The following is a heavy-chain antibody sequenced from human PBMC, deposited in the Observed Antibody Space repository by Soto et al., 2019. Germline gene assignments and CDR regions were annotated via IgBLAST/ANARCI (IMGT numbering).Heavy chain of an antibody. Sequence: PGGSLRLSCAASGFTFSGPAMHWVRQASGKGLEWVGRIRSKANSYATAYAASVKGRFTISRDDSKNTAYLQMNSLKTEDTAVYYCTFLADLGYCSSTSCRAGGMDVWGQGTTVTVSS. CDR1: GFTFSGPA. D-gene: IGHD2-2*01. CDR3: TFLADLGYCSSTSCRAGGMDV. J-gene: IGHJ6*02. CDR2: IRSKANSYAT. V-gene: IGHV3-73*01.